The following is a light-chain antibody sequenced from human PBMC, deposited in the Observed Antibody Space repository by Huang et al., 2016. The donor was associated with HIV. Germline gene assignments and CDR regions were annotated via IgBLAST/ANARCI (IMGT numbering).Light chain of an antibody. V-gene: IGKV4-1*01. CDR1: QSVFYSSNQNNY. Sequence: DIVMTQSPDSLAVSLGEMATIPCTSSQSVFYSSNQNNYVAWYQQKPGQPPRLLSYWASAREAGGADRFNGSGSGTDFTFTISSLQAEDVAVYYCQQYYKTPLTFGGGTKVEIK. J-gene: IGKJ4*01. CDR2: WAS. CDR3: QQYYKTPLT.